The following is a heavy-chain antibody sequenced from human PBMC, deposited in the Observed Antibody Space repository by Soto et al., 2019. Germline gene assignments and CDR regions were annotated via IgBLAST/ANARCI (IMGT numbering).Heavy chain of an antibody. Sequence: EASVKVSCKTSGYTLSVYGLSWVRQAPGEGLEWMGWISTYNGDTNYAQKFQGRVTMTTDTSTSTAYMELRRLRSDDTAVYYCARSYCSSTTCPKDREDYWGQGTLVTVSS. CDR3: ARSYCSSTTCPKDREDY. V-gene: IGHV1-18*01. J-gene: IGHJ4*02. CDR1: GYTLSVYG. CDR2: ISTYNGDT. D-gene: IGHD2-2*01.